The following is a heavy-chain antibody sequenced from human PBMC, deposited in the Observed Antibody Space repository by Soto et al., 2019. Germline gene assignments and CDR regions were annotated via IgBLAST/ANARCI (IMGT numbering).Heavy chain of an antibody. J-gene: IGHJ4*02. V-gene: IGHV3-23*01. CDR1: GFTFSSYA. CDR2: ISGSGGST. D-gene: IGHD1-7*01. CDR3: AKNQERELPRVIDF. Sequence: GGSLRLSCAASGFTFSSYAMSWVRQAPGKGLEWVSAISGSGGSTYYADSVKGRFTISRDRSKNTLYLQMSSLRAEDTALYYCAKNQERELPRVIDFWGQGTLVTVSS.